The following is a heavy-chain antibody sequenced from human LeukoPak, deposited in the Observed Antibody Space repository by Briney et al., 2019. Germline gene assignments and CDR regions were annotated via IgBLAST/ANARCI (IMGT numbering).Heavy chain of an antibody. CDR3: ARSPVVIYNYFDY. V-gene: IGHV4-4*07. J-gene: IGHJ4*02. CDR1: GGSISSYY. Sequence: SETLSLTCTAPGGSISSYYWSWIRQPAGQGLEWIGRIYSSGSTNYNPSFESRVTMSVDTSKNQFSLRLSSVTAADTAVYYCARSPVVIYNYFDYWGQGTLVTVSS. CDR2: IYSSGST. D-gene: IGHD2/OR15-2a*01.